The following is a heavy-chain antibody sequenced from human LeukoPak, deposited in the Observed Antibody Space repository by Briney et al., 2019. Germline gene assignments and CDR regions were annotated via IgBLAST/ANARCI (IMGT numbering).Heavy chain of an antibody. CDR1: GFSMSVYS. CDR2: IKQDGSER. D-gene: IGHD3-22*01. J-gene: IGHJ4*02. V-gene: IGHV3-7*01. Sequence: GGSLRLSCEASGFSMSVYSMSWVRQAPGKGLEWVGNIKQDGSERNYVDSVKGRFTISRDNAKKSLYLQMDSLRAEDAAVYYCARDWGAYYHFFDYWGQGTLVTVSS. CDR3: ARDWGAYYHFFDY.